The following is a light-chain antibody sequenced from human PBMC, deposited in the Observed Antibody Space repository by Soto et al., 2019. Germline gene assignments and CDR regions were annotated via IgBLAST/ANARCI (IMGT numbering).Light chain of an antibody. J-gene: IGKJ2*01. CDR3: EQYNSWPPLYT. CDR1: QSVSHN. V-gene: IGKV3-15*01. CDR2: GAS. Sequence: EIVMTQSPATLSVSPGEGATLSCRASQSVSHNLAWYQQKPGQASRLLIYGASTRATGIPTRFSGSGSGTEFTLTISSLQSEDFAVYYCEQYNSWPPLYTFGQGTKLEIK.